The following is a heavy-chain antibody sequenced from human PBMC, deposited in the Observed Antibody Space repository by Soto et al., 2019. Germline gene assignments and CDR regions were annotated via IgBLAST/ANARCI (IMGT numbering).Heavy chain of an antibody. V-gene: IGHV4-34*01. CDR3: ARGNYYGSGSYDC. J-gene: IGHJ4*02. Sequence: SETLSLTCAVYGGSFSGYYWSWIRQPPGKGLEWIGEIILSGSTNYNPSLKSRVTISVDTSKNQFSLKLSSVTAADTAVYYCARGNYYGSGSYDCWGQGTLVTVS. D-gene: IGHD3-10*01. CDR2: IILSGST. CDR1: GGSFSGYY.